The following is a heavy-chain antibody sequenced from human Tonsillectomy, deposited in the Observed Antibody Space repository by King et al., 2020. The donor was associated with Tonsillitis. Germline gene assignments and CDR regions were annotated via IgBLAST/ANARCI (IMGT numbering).Heavy chain of an antibody. V-gene: IGHV3-48*02. CDR1: GFTFSSYS. Sequence: VQLVESGGGLVQPGGSLRLSCAASGFTFSSYSMNWVRQAPGKGLEWVSYISSSSSTIYYADSVKGRFTISRDNAKNSLYLQMNSLRDEDTAVYYCARDGNSPVPLMITFGGVIEYDYYYYGMDVWGQGTTVTVSS. CDR3: ARDGNSPVPLMITFGGVIEYDYYYYGMDV. J-gene: IGHJ6*02. CDR2: ISSSSSTI. D-gene: IGHD3-16*02.